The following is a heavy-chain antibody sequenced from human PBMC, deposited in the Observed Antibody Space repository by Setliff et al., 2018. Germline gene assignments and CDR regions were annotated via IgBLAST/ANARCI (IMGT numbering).Heavy chain of an antibody. CDR1: GGSISSSSHY. CDR2: INHSGST. CDR3: RYWSGYYNNDY. J-gene: IGHJ4*02. Sequence: SETLSLTCTVYGGSISSSSHYWGWIRQPPGKGLEWIGEINHSGSTNYNPSLKSRLTISVDASTNQFSLKLYSVTAADTAVYYCRYWSGYYNNDYWGQGTLVTVSS. V-gene: IGHV4-39*07. D-gene: IGHD3-3*01.